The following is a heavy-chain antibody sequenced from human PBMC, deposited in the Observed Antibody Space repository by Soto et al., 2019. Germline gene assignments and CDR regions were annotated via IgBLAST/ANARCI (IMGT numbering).Heavy chain of an antibody. Sequence: ASVKVSCKASGYTFTSYDINWVRQAPGQGLEWVGWINPTSEYTAHAQKFQGRVTLTREISTATAYMELSSLTSEDTAVYFCATSVRPRYCRDWGPGTRVTVSS. CDR2: INPTSEYT. D-gene: IGHD2-8*02. CDR1: GYTFTSYD. J-gene: IGHJ4*02. CDR3: ATSVRPRYCRD. V-gene: IGHV1-8*01.